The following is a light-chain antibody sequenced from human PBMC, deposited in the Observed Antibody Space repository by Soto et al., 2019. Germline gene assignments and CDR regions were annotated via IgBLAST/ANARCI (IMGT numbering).Light chain of an antibody. CDR1: QSVSSY. Sequence: ETVMTQSPGTLSVSPGERATLSCRASQSVSSYLAWYQQKPGQAPRLLIYDASNRATGIPARFSGSGSGTDFTLTISSLEPEDFAVYYCQQRSNWPRFTFGPGTKVDIK. CDR2: DAS. V-gene: IGKV3-11*01. J-gene: IGKJ3*01. CDR3: QQRSNWPRFT.